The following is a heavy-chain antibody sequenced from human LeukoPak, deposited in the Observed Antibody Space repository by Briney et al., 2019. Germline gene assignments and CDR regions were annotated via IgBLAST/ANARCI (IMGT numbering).Heavy chain of an antibody. Sequence: GGSLRLSCAASGFTFSSYAMHWVRQAPGKGLEWVAVISYDGSNKYYADSVKGRFTISRDNSKNTLYLQMNSLRAEDTAVYYCARDPWGYWGQGTLATVSS. J-gene: IGHJ4*02. CDR2: ISYDGSNK. D-gene: IGHD3-16*01. CDR3: ARDPWGY. V-gene: IGHV3-30-3*01. CDR1: GFTFSSYA.